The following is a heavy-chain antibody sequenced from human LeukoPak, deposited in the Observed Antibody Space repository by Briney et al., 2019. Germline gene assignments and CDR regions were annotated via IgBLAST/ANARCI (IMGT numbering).Heavy chain of an antibody. D-gene: IGHD3-10*01. V-gene: IGHV3-30*04. Sequence: GGSLRLSCAASGFTFSSYAVHWVRQAPGKGLEWVAVISYDGSNKYYADSVKGRFTISRDNSKNTLYLQMNSLRAEDTAVYYCARDPSYYGSGSYYNYWGQGTLVTVSS. CDR3: ARDPSYYGSGSYYNY. CDR1: GFTFSSYA. J-gene: IGHJ4*02. CDR2: ISYDGSNK.